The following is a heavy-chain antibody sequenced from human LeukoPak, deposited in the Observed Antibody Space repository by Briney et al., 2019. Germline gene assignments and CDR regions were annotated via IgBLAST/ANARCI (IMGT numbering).Heavy chain of an antibody. J-gene: IGHJ6*02. CDR1: XXTFTXYX. Sequence: XKASXXTFTXYXXNWVRXXXGXXXEWMGWINTNTGNPTYAQGFTGRSVFSLDTSVSTAYLQISSLKAEDTAVYYCAGRSYYYGMDVWGQGTTVTVSS. CDR3: AGRSYYYGMDV. V-gene: IGHV7-4-1*02. CDR2: INTNTGNP.